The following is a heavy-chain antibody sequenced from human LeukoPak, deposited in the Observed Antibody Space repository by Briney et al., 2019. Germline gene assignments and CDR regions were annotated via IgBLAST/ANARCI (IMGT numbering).Heavy chain of an antibody. CDR2: INHSGST. V-gene: IGHV4-34*01. CDR1: GGSFSGYY. CDR3: ARGPFSMVYANKPPLY. J-gene: IGHJ4*02. D-gene: IGHD2-8*01. Sequence: PSETLSLTCAVYGGSFSGYYWSWIRQPPGKGLEWIGEINHSGSTNYNPSLKSRVTISVDTSKHQFSLKLSSVTAADTAVYYCARGPFSMVYANKPPLYWGQGTLVTVSS.